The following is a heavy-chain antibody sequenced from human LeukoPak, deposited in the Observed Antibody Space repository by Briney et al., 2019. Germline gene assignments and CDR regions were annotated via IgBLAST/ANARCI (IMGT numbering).Heavy chain of an antibody. CDR3: AKSPGTTTYNTFDF. J-gene: IGHJ4*02. Sequence: GGSLRLSCVASTFTFSSYTMNWVRQAPGKGLEWVSTISGSGGGAFYADSVKGRFTISRDNSDNTLYLRMNSLSAEDTALYYCAKSPGTTTYNTFDFWGQGTLVTVSS. V-gene: IGHV3-23*01. CDR1: TFTFSSYT. D-gene: IGHD1-1*01. CDR2: ISGSGGGA.